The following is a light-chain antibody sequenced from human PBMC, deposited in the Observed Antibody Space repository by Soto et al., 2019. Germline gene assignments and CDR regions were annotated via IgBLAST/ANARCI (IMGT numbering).Light chain of an antibody. J-gene: IGKJ4*01. Sequence: DIQMTQSPSTLSASVGDRVTITCRASRSISSWLAWYQQKPGQAPKLLIYDASSLESGVPSRFSGSGSGTEFTLTISSLQPDDVATYYCQQYNSYPMTFGGGTKVEIK. V-gene: IGKV1-5*01. CDR1: RSISSW. CDR3: QQYNSYPMT. CDR2: DAS.